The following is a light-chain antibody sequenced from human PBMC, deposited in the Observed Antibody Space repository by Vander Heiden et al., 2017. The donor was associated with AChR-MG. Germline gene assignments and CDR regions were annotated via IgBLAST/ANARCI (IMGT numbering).Light chain of an antibody. V-gene: IGKV3-11*01. Sequence: EIVLTQSPATLSLSPGERATLSCRASQSVSSYLACYQQKPGQAPRLLIYDASNRATGIPARFSGSGSGTDFTLTISSLEPEDFAVYYCQQRSNWPITFGHGTKVDIK. CDR2: DAS. J-gene: IGKJ3*01. CDR3: QQRSNWPIT. CDR1: QSVSSY.